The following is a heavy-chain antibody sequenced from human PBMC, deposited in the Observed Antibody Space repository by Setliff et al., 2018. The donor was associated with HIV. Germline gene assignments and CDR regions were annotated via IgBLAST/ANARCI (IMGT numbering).Heavy chain of an antibody. J-gene: IGHJ5*02. D-gene: IGHD3-10*02. CDR3: ARDGDYGYNYVA. V-gene: IGHV4-4*07. Sequence: NLSETLSLTCTVSGGSMSTYYWSWIRQPAGKGLEWIGRIYRSGRTDYNPSLKSRVTMSADTSDNQFSLSLSSVTAADTAVYYCARDGDYGYNYVAWGQGTLVTVSS. CDR1: GGSMSTYY. CDR2: IYRSGRT.